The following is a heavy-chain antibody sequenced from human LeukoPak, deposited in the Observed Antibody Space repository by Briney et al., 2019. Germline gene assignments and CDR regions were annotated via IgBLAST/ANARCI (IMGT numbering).Heavy chain of an antibody. Sequence: PSETLSLTCTVSGGSMSPYYWSWIRQPPGKGLEWIGEINHSGSTNYNPSLKSRVTISVDTSKNQFSLKLGSVTAADTAVYYCARGSPYSSSWHSSNWFDPWGQGTLVTVSS. V-gene: IGHV4-34*01. CDR1: GGSMSPYY. CDR2: INHSGST. J-gene: IGHJ5*02. CDR3: ARGSPYSSSWHSSNWFDP. D-gene: IGHD6-13*01.